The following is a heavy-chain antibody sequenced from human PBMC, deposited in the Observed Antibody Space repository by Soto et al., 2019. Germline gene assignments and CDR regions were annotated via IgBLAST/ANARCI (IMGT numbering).Heavy chain of an antibody. D-gene: IGHD3-3*01. CDR2: ISSNGGST. CDR1: GFTFSSYG. V-gene: IGHV3-64*01. CDR3: ARSIHDFWSGYLQDFFDY. J-gene: IGHJ4*02. Sequence: PGGSLRLSCAASGFTFSSYGMHWVREAPGKGLEYISAISSNGGSTFYANSVQGRFTISRDNSKNTLYLQVGSLRAEDMAVYYRARSIHDFWSGYLQDFFDYWGQGTLVTVSP.